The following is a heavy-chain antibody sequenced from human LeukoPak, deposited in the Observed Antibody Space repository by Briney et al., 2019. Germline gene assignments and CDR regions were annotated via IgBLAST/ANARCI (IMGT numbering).Heavy chain of an antibody. CDR2: IYYSGST. Sequence: SETLSLTCTVSGGSISSGGYYWSWIRQHPGKGLEWIGYIYYSGSTYHNPSLKSRVTISVDTSKNQFSLKLSSVTAADTAVYYCARGTYYDFWSGYYNRWFDPWGQGTLVTVSS. CDR1: GGSISSGGYY. V-gene: IGHV4-31*03. CDR3: ARGTYYDFWSGYYNRWFDP. J-gene: IGHJ5*02. D-gene: IGHD3-3*01.